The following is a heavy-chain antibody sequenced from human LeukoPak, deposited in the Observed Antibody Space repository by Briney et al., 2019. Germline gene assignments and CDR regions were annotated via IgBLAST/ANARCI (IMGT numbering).Heavy chain of an antibody. CDR3: AKGGHYDSSGYGNY. CDR1: GFTFSSYG. J-gene: IGHJ4*02. Sequence: PGGSLRLSCAASGFTFSSYGMSWVRQAPGKGLEWVSAISGSGGSTYYADSVKGRFTISRDNSKNTLYLQMNSLRAEDTAVYYCAKGGHYDSSGYGNYWGQGTLVTVSS. D-gene: IGHD3-22*01. CDR2: ISGSGGST. V-gene: IGHV3-23*01.